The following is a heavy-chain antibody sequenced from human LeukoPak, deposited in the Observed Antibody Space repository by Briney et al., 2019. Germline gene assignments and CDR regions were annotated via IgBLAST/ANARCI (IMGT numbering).Heavy chain of an antibody. CDR3: ARADTLGIVVVPAAIPAWFDP. D-gene: IGHD2-2*02. Sequence: SETLSLTCAVYGGSFSGYYWSWIRQPPGKGLEWIGEINHSGSTNYNPSLKSRVTISVDTSKNQFSLKLSSVTAADTAVYYCARADTLGIVVVPAAIPAWFDPWGQGTLVTVSS. CDR1: GGSFSGYY. CDR2: INHSGST. V-gene: IGHV4-34*01. J-gene: IGHJ5*02.